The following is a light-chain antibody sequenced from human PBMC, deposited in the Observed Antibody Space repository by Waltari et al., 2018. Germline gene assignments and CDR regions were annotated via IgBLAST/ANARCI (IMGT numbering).Light chain of an antibody. J-gene: IGLJ2*01. Sequence: SYELTQAPSVSVSPGQTASITCPGDKLGDKYLNWYQHKPGQSPVLVIYQNRKRRSGIPERFSGSISRKTATLTISAAQAMDEADYYCQAWDSGTVVFGGGTKLTVL. CDR2: QNR. V-gene: IGLV3-1*01. CDR3: QAWDSGTVV. CDR1: KLGDKY.